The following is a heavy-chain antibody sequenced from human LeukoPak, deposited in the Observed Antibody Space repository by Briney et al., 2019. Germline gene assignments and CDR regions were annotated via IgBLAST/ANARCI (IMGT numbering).Heavy chain of an antibody. CDR3: ARDAFMGYDFWSGYQNWFDP. D-gene: IGHD3-3*01. CDR2: ISAYSGNT. Sequence: ASVKVSCKASGYTFTSYGISWVRQAPGQGLEWMGWISAYSGNTNYAQKLQGRVTMTTDTSTSTAYMELRSLRSDDTAVYYCARDAFMGYDFWSGYQNWFDPWGQGTLVTVSS. CDR1: GYTFTSYG. V-gene: IGHV1-18*01. J-gene: IGHJ5*02.